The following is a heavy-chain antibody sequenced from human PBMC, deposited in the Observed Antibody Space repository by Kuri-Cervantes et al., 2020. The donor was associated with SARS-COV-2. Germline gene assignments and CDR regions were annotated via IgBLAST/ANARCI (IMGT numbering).Heavy chain of an antibody. Sequence: GGSRRLSCAASGFTFSSYDMNWVRQATGKGREGGSVIGPAGDTSFPGSVKGRFTISRETAKNSLYLQMNSLRAGDTAVYYCVRDGDHWNFDYWGQGTLVTVSS. CDR2: IGPAGDT. V-gene: IGHV3-13*01. J-gene: IGHJ4*02. D-gene: IGHD1-1*01. CDR3: VRDGDHWNFDY. CDR1: GFTFSSYD.